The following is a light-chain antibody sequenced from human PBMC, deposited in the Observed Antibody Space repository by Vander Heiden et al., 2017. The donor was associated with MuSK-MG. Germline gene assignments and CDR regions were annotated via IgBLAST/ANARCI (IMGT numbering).Light chain of an antibody. Sequence: DIQMTQSPLPLAASVGERGPLTCRASGNINNYVNWYQQRPGKAPKLLIFAASRLESGVPSRFSGSGSGTDFTLTITSLQPEDFATYYCQQSYTTPIFTFGPGTKVEIK. J-gene: IGKJ3*01. V-gene: IGKV1-39*01. CDR2: AAS. CDR1: GNINNY. CDR3: QQSYTTPIFT.